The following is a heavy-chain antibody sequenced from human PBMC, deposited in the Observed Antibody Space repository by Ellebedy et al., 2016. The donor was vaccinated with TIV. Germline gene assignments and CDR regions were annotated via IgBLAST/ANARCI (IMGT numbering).Heavy chain of an antibody. Sequence: SETLSLXXTVSGASISSGGYYWSWIRQPPGKGLEWIGSIYYSGSTYYNPSLKSRVTISVDTSKNQFSLKLSSVTAADTAVYYCARETQPSKWYDILPDGMDVWGQGTTVTVSS. V-gene: IGHV4-39*07. CDR1: GASISSGGYY. CDR3: ARETQPSKWYDILPDGMDV. J-gene: IGHJ6*02. D-gene: IGHD3-9*01. CDR2: IYYSGST.